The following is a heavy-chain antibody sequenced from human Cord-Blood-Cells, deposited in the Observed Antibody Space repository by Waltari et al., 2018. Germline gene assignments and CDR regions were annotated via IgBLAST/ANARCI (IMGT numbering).Heavy chain of an antibody. Sequence: QLQLQESGPGLVKPSATLSLTCTVSGGSISSSSYYWGWIHHPTGKGLEWIGDIYYSGITYYNPSLKSRVTISVDTSKTQFSLKLSSVTAADTAVYYCARLLQYMYVPYNWFDPWGQGTLVTVSS. CDR2: IYYSGIT. D-gene: IGHD3-3*01. CDR3: ARLLQYMYVPYNWFDP. CDR1: GGSISSSSYY. J-gene: IGHJ5*02. V-gene: IGHV4-39*01.